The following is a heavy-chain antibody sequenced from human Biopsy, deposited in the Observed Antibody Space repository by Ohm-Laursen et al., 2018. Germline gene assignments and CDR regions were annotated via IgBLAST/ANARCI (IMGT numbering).Heavy chain of an antibody. J-gene: IGHJ5*02. D-gene: IGHD2-2*01. CDR1: GGAYSGYY. CDR3: ARFIVPSLHCSNGVCPIRWFDP. CDR2: VHHDGRA. V-gene: IGHV4-34*01. Sequence: TLSLTCAVYGGAYSGYYWSWIRQPPGKGLEWIGEVHHDGRANYNPSLKSRVTISGDMSKKQFSLKLSGVTAADTAVYYCARFIVPSLHCSNGVCPIRWFDPWGQGTLVTVFS.